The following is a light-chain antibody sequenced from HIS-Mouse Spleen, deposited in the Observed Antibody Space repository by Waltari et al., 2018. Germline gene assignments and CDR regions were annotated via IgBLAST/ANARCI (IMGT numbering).Light chain of an antibody. V-gene: IGLV3-25*03. CDR1: SLPKQY. CDR2: KDS. CDR3: QSADSSGTHVV. Sequence: SYELTQPPSVSVSPGQTARITCSGDSLPKQYAYWYQQKPGQAPGLGIYKDSERPSGIPERFSGSSSGTTVTLTISGVQAEDEADYYCQSADSSGTHVVFGGGTKLTVL. J-gene: IGLJ2*01.